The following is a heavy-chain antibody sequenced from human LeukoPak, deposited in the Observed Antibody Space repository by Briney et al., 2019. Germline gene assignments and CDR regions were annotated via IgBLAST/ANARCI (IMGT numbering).Heavy chain of an antibody. CDR1: GYSISSGFY. D-gene: IGHD1-26*01. V-gene: IGHV4-38-2*02. J-gene: IGHJ5*02. Sequence: SETLSLTCAVSGYSISSGFYWGWIRPTPGKGLEWIASVFHSGSTYYNPSLKTRVAISVDTSKNQFSLKLTSVTAADTAIYYCARDSGTYHTLNSWGQGTLVTVSS. CDR3: ARDSGTYHTLNS. CDR2: VFHSGST.